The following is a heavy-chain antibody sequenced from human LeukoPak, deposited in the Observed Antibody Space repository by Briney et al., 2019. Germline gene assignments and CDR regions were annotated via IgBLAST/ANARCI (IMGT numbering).Heavy chain of an antibody. D-gene: IGHD3-22*01. CDR1: GYTFTNFG. CDR3: ARASGYYDSSGYYYPYWFDP. J-gene: IGHJ5*02. V-gene: IGHV1-18*01. Sequence: ASVKVSCKASGYTFTNFGIIWVRQAPGQGLEWMGWITVSSGNTNYAPKFQGRVTTTADTSTSTAYMELRSMRFDDAAVYYCARASGYYDSSGYYYPYWFDPWGQGTLVTVSS. CDR2: ITVSSGNT.